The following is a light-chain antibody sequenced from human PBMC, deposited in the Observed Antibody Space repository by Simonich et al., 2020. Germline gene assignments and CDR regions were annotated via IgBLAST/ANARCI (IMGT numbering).Light chain of an antibody. Sequence: QSALTQPDSVSGSPGQSITISCTGTSSDVGSYNLVSWYQQHPGKAPKLMIYERSKRPSGVSNRFSGSKSGNTASLTISGLQAEDEADYYCCSYAGSSTVVFGGGTKLTVL. CDR3: CSYAGSSTVV. J-gene: IGLJ2*01. V-gene: IGLV2-23*01. CDR2: ERS. CDR1: SSDVGSYNL.